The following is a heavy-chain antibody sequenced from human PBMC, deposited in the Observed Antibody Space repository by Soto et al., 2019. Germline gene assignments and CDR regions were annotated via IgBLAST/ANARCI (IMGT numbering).Heavy chain of an antibody. D-gene: IGHD3-10*01. V-gene: IGHV3-21*01. CDR1: GFTFSSYS. CDR3: ARDRNYYGAGRPMNWFDP. Sequence: EVQLVESGGGLVKPGGSLRLSCAASGFTFSSYSMNWVRQAPGKGLEWVSSISSSSSYIYYADSVKGRFTISRDNAKNSLYLQMNSLRAEDTAVYYCARDRNYYGAGRPMNWFDPWGQGTLVTVSS. CDR2: ISSSSSYI. J-gene: IGHJ5*02.